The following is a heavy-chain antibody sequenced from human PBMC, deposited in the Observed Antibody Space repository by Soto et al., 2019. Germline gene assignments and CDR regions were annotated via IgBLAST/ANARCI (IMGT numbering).Heavy chain of an antibody. CDR3: AREGRGYSDGYGQIFDY. CDR1: GGTFSSYA. D-gene: IGHD5-18*01. J-gene: IGHJ4*02. CDR2: IIPIFGTA. V-gene: IGHV1-69*01. Sequence: QVQLVQSGAEVKKPGSSVKVSCKASGGTFSSYAISWVRQAPGQGLEWMGGIIPIFGTANYAKKFQGRVTITADESTSTAYMELSSLRSEDTAVYYCAREGRGYSDGYGQIFDYWGQGTLVTVSS.